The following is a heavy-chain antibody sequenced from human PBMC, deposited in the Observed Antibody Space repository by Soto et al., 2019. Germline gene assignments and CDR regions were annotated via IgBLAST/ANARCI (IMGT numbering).Heavy chain of an antibody. CDR2: ISGSGGRS. Sequence: EVQLLDSGGGLVQPGGSLRLSCAASGFTFSNYAMTWVRQGPGKGLEWVSGISGSGGRSYYADSVKGRFTISRDNSKSTLYLQMNSLGAEDTDVYYCAKAYFVWSSEQPYYFDYWGQGTLVTVSS. V-gene: IGHV3-23*01. CDR1: GFTFSNYA. CDR3: AKAYFVWSSEQPYYFDY. D-gene: IGHD3-16*01. J-gene: IGHJ4*02.